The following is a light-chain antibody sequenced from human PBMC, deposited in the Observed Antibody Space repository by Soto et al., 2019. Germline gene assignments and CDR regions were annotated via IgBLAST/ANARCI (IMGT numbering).Light chain of an antibody. CDR2: EAS. J-gene: IGKJ4*01. Sequence: DIQMTLSPSTLSAFVGDRVTITCRANQSISSWLAWYQQKPGKAPNLLIYEASSLQSGVPSRFSGSGSGAEFTLTISSLQPDDFATYYCQQYNSSPLTFGGGTKVEIK. V-gene: IGKV1-5*01. CDR1: QSISSW. CDR3: QQYNSSPLT.